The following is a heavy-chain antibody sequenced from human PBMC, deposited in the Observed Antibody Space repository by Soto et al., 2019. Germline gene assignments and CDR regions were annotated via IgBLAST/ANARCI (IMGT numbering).Heavy chain of an antibody. CDR1: GGTFSSYA. Sequence: QVQLVQSGAEVKKPGSSVKVSCKASGGTFSSYAMSWVRQAPGQGLEWMGGIIPIFGTANYAQKFQGRVKITADESTSTAYMEPSSLRSEDMAVYYCARLRWFEDYYYGMDVWGQGTTVTVSS. J-gene: IGHJ6*02. CDR2: IIPIFGTA. CDR3: ARLRWFEDYYYGMDV. V-gene: IGHV1-69*01. D-gene: IGHD3-10*01.